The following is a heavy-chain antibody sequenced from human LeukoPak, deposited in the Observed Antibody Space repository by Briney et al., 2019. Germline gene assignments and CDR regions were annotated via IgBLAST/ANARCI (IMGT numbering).Heavy chain of an antibody. V-gene: IGHV1-46*01. D-gene: IGHD3-10*01. J-gene: IGHJ4*02. CDR3: ARAPVVLLWFGEIIRRGPPISRSFDY. Sequence: ASVKVSCKASVYTFTSYYMHWVRQAPGQGLEWMGIINPSGGSTSHAQKFQGRVTMTRDTSTSTVYMELSSLRSEDTAVYYCARAPVVLLWFGEIIRRGPPISRSFDYWGQGTLVTVSS. CDR1: VYTFTSYY. CDR2: INPSGGST.